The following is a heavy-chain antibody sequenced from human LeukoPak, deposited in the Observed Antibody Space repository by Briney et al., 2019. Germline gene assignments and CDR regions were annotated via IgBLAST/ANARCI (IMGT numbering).Heavy chain of an antibody. D-gene: IGHD5-18*01. Sequence: DPSETLSLTCTVSGGSISSSSYYWGWIRQPPGKGLEWIGSIYYSGSTYYNPSLKSRVTISVDTSKNQFSLKLSSVTAADTAVYYCARHISYGYVHYWGQGTLVTVSS. CDR2: IYYSGST. CDR1: GGSISSSSYY. J-gene: IGHJ4*02. V-gene: IGHV4-39*01. CDR3: ARHISYGYVHY.